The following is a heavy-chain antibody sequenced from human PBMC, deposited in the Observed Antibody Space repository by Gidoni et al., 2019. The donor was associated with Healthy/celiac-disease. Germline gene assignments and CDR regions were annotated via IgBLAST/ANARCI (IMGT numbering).Heavy chain of an antibody. D-gene: IGHD3-16*02. V-gene: IGHV3-7*01. CDR3: ARDSYDYVWGSYRPRFDP. Sequence: EVQLVESGGGLVQPGGSLRLSCAASGFTFSSYWMSWVRQAPGKGLEWVANIKQDGSEKYYVDSVKGRFTISRDNAKNSLYLQMNSLRAEDTAVYYCARDSYDYVWGSYRPRFDPWGQGTLVTVSS. CDR2: IKQDGSEK. J-gene: IGHJ5*02. CDR1: GFTFSSYW.